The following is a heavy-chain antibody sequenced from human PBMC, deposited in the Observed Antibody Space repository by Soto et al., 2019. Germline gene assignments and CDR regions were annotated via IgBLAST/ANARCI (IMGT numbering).Heavy chain of an antibody. Sequence: QVQLVQSGAEVKKPGASVKVSCKASGYTFTSYGISWVRQAPGQGLEWMGWISAYNGNTNYAQKLKGRVTMTTDTSTSTAYMEMRSLRSDDTAVYYCARDFDDNMRVVVTLGSAFDIWGQGTMVTVSS. CDR3: ARDFDDNMRVVVTLGSAFDI. J-gene: IGHJ3*02. V-gene: IGHV1-18*01. CDR2: ISAYNGNT. CDR1: GYTFTSYG. D-gene: IGHD3-22*01.